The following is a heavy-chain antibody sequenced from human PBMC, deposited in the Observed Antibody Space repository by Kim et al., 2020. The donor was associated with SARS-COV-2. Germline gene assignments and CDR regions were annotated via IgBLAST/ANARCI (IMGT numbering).Heavy chain of an antibody. J-gene: IGHJ5*02. Sequence: EIKQGGRTNDNPYLKSRDTISVDTSKNQFSLKLSSVTAADTAVYYCARRWFDPWGQGTLVTVSS. CDR2: IKQGGRT. V-gene: IGHV4-34*01. CDR3: ARRWFDP.